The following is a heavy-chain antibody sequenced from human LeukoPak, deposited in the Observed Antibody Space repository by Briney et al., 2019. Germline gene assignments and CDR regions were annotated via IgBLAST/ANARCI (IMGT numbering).Heavy chain of an antibody. Sequence: SSETLSLTCTVSGGSISSGSYYWSWIRQPPGKGLEWIGEINHSGSTNYNPSLKSRVTISVDTSKNQFSLKLSSVTAADTAVYYCARHRVEGAYYYGRGGYFDYWGQGTLVTVSS. D-gene: IGHD3-10*01. CDR3: ARHRVEGAYYYGRGGYFDY. J-gene: IGHJ4*02. V-gene: IGHV4-39*01. CDR1: GGSISSGSYY. CDR2: INHSGST.